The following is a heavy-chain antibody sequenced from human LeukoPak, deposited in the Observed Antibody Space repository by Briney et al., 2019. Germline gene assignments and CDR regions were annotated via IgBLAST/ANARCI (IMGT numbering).Heavy chain of an antibody. CDR1: GGSIGSGGYS. CDR3: ARDALGAAAGTYYFDY. V-gene: IGHV4-30-2*01. CDR2: IYDSGST. Sequence: SETLSLTCAVSGGSIGSGGYSWSWIRQPPGKGLEWIGYIYDSGSTYYNPSLRSRVTISLDTSKNQIFLKLSSVTAADTAVYYCARDALGAAAGTYYFDYWGQGTLVTVSS. D-gene: IGHD6-13*01. J-gene: IGHJ4*02.